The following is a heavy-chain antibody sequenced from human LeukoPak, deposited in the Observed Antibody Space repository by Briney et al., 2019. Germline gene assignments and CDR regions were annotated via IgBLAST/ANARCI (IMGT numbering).Heavy chain of an antibody. J-gene: IGHJ6*02. Sequence: GGSLRLSCAASGFTFSSYAMSWVRQAPGKGLEWVSAISGSGGSTYYADSVKGRFTISRDNSKDTLYPQMNSLRAEDTAVYYCAKEEAWIQPEYGMDVWGQGTTVTVSS. V-gene: IGHV3-23*01. CDR2: ISGSGGST. CDR3: AKEEAWIQPEYGMDV. D-gene: IGHD5-18*01. CDR1: GFTFSSYA.